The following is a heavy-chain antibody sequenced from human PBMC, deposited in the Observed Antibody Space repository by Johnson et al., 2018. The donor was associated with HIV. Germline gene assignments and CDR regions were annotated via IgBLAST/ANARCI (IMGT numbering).Heavy chain of an antibody. D-gene: IGHD6-6*01. CDR1: GFTFNDYY. CDR2: ISTSGATI. Sequence: QVQLVESGGGVVKPGGSLRLSCAASGFTFNDYYMSWIRQAPGKGLEWLSYISTSGATIYYADSVKGRFTISRDNAKNTLYLQINSLTTEDTAVYYCARDRAPVYSSSSTPFYAFDIWGQGTMVTVSS. CDR3: ARDRAPVYSSSSTPFYAFDI. V-gene: IGHV3-11*04. J-gene: IGHJ3*02.